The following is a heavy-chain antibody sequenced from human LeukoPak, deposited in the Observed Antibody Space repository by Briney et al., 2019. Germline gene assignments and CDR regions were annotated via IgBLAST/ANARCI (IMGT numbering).Heavy chain of an antibody. J-gene: IGHJ6*03. V-gene: IGHV4-59*01. Sequence: SETLSLTCTVSGASISDYYWKWVRQPPGEGLEWLGYIYYSGSTTYNPSLKSRVTMSVDTAKNQFSLKLRSVTAADTAVYYCARGDFCSSSNCYLRPMDVWGKGTTVTASS. CDR2: IYYSGST. CDR1: GASISDYY. D-gene: IGHD2-2*01. CDR3: ARGDFCSSSNCYLRPMDV.